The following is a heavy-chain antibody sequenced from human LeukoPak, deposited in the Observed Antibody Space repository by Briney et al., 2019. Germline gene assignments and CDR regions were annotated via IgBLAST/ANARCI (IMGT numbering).Heavy chain of an antibody. CDR2: ISYDGSNE. CDR1: GFTFSSYA. J-gene: IGHJ4*02. Sequence: GGSLRLSCAASGFTFSSYAMHWVRQAPGKGLEWVAVISYDGSNEYYADSVKGRFTISRDNTKNTLYLQMNSLRAEDTAVYYCERDRLEQWLVAYYFDYWGQGTLVTVSS. V-gene: IGHV3-30-3*01. D-gene: IGHD6-19*01. CDR3: ERDRLEQWLVAYYFDY.